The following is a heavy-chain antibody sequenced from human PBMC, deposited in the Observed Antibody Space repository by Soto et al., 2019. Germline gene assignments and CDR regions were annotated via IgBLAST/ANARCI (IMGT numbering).Heavy chain of an antibody. CDR3: ARDVSPHMNPSWFDP. CDR2: ISFDGTNR. J-gene: IGHJ5*02. CDR1: VFSFSNTD. Sequence: WWSLRLSCLASVFSFSNTDMHWVRQAPGKGLEWVAVISFDGTNRNYAESVKGRFTVSRDNLKNSLFLQINSLTPEDTAVYYCARDVSPHMNPSWFDPWGQGTLVTVSS. V-gene: IGHV3-30*03.